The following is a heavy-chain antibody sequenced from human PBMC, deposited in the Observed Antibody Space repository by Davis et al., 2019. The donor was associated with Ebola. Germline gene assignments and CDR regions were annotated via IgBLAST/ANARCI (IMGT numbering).Heavy chain of an antibody. D-gene: IGHD1/OR15-1a*01. V-gene: IGHV1-69*13. CDR1: GDTFPNYA. Sequence: SVQVSCKASGDTFPNYAISWVRPAPGQGLEWMGGIIPIFGAANYAQKFQGRVTMTADESTATAYMELSSLRSDDTAVYYFAIALWDNTNPWFDYWCQGTLVTVSS. CDR3: AIALWDNTNPWFDY. CDR2: IIPIFGAA. J-gene: IGHJ4*02.